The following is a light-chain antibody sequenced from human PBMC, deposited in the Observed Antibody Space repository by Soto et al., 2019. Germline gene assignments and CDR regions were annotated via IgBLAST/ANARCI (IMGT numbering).Light chain of an antibody. CDR1: QSVTTSY. CDR3: QQYGNSPYT. V-gene: IGKV3-20*01. CDR2: GAS. Sequence: EIVLTQSPGTPSLSPGERATLSCRASQSVTTSYLAWYRQKPGQAPRLLIYGASSRATGIPDRFSGSGSGTDFTLTISRLEPEDFAVYYCQQYGNSPYTFGQGTTLEIK. J-gene: IGKJ2*01.